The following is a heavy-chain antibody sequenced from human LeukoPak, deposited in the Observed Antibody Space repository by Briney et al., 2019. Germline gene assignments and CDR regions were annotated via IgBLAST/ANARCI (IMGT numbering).Heavy chain of an antibody. V-gene: IGHV4-59*01. CDR3: ARNSGGKFDC. J-gene: IGHJ4*02. CDR1: GGSISGYY. Sequence: PSETLSLTCTVSGGSISGYYWSWIRQPPGKGLEWIGYIYYSGITNYNPSLKSRVTMSVDTSKNQFSLKLSSVTAADTAVYYCARNSGGKFDCWGQGTLVTVSS. D-gene: IGHD4-23*01. CDR2: IYYSGIT.